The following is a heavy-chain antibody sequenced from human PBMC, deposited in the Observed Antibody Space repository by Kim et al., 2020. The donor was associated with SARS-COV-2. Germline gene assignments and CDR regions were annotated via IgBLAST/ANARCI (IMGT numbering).Heavy chain of an antibody. Sequence: KGRFTISRDDSKNTLYLQMNSLKTEDTAVYYCTTLQPYYYDSSGYTFFDIWGQGTMVTVSS. CDR3: TTLQPYYYDSSGYTFFDI. D-gene: IGHD3-22*01. J-gene: IGHJ3*02. V-gene: IGHV3-15*01.